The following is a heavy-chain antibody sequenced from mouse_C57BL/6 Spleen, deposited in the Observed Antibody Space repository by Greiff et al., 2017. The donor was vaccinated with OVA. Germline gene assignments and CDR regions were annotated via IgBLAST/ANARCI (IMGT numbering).Heavy chain of an antibody. CDR3: AREGYYYGRHYAMDY. D-gene: IGHD1-1*01. J-gene: IGHJ4*01. V-gene: IGHV1-69*01. Sequence: QVQLQQPGAELVMPGASVKLSCKASGYTFTSYWMHWVKRRPGQGLEWIGEIDPSDSYTNYNQKFKGKSTLTVDKSSSTAYMQLSSLTSEDSAVYYCAREGYYYGRHYAMDYWGQGTSVTVSS. CDR1: GYTFTSYW. CDR2: IDPSDSYT.